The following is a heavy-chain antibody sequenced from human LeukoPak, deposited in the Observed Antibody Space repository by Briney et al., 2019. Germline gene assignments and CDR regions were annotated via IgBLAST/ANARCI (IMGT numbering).Heavy chain of an antibody. CDR3: ARPMVLSPCDY. CDR2: ISASGTMT. V-gene: IGHV3-11*01. CDR1: GFTFDDYY. D-gene: IGHD4/OR15-4a*01. Sequence: PGGSLRLSCAASGFTFDDYYMSWIRQAPGKGPQWISSISASGTMTFYADSVQGRFTISRDNAKNSLHLQLNSLRAEDTAVYYCARPMVLSPCDYWGQGTLVAVSS. J-gene: IGHJ4*02.